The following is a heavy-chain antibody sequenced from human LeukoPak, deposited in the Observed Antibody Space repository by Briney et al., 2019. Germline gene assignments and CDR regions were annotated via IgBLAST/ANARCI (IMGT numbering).Heavy chain of an antibody. CDR2: LSAYNGNT. V-gene: IGHV1-18*01. J-gene: IGHJ4*02. Sequence: ASVKVDCKASGYTFTSYGIRWLRQAPGQGLERMGLLSAYNGNTNYAQKLQGRVTMTTDTSTSTAYMELRSLRSDDTAVYYCASSYSSGWPRPLNYFDYWGQGTLVTVSS. D-gene: IGHD6-19*01. CDR1: GYTFTSYG. CDR3: ASSYSSGWPRPLNYFDY.